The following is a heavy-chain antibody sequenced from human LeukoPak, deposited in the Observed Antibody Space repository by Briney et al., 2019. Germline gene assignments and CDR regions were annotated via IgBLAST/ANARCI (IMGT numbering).Heavy chain of an antibody. D-gene: IGHD5-18*01. CDR2: ISYSGST. Sequence: SESLSLTCTVSGDSISSSYWSWIRQPPGKGLEWIGYISYSGSTSSNPSLRSRVTISVDTSKNQFSLRLTSVTAADTAMYYCARGGQLNWFDPWGQGTLVTVSS. V-gene: IGHV4-59*01. CDR3: ARGGQLNWFDP. J-gene: IGHJ5*02. CDR1: GDSISSSY.